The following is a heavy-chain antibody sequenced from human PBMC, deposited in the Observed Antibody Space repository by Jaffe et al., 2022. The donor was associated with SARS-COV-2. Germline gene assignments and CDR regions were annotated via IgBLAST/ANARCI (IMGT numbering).Heavy chain of an antibody. Sequence: EVQLLESGGGLVQPGGSLRLSCAASGFTFSSYAMSWVRQAPGKGLEWVSAISGSGGSTYYADSVKGRFTISRDNSKNTLYLQMNSLRAEDTAVYYCAKEGWELPHSPHYFDYWGQGTLVTVSS. D-gene: IGHD1-26*01. CDR2: ISGSGGST. CDR1: GFTFSSYA. J-gene: IGHJ4*02. CDR3: AKEGWELPHSPHYFDY. V-gene: IGHV3-23*01.